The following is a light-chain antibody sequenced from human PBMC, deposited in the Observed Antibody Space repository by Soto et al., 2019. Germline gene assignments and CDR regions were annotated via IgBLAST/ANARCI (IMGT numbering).Light chain of an antibody. V-gene: IGKV3-11*01. CDR3: QQRSNWPPYT. J-gene: IGKJ2*01. CDR1: QSVSSY. CDR2: DAS. Sequence: EIVLTQSPATLSLSPGERATLSCRASQSVSSYLAWYQQKPGQAPRLLISDASNMATGIPARFSGSGSGTDFTLTISSLEPEDVAVYYCQQRSNWPPYTFGQGTKLEIK.